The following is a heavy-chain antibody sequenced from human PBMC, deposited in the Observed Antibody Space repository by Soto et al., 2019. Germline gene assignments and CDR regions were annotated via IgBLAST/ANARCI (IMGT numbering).Heavy chain of an antibody. Sequence: QLQLQESGPGLVKPSETLSLTCTVSGGSISSSSYYWGWIRQPPGKGLEWIGSIYYSGSTYYNPSLKSRVTISVDTSKNQFSLKLSSVTAADTAVYYCARHNPPFDFWSGYYLYYYYYYMDVWGKGTTVTVSS. CDR1: GGSISSSSYY. V-gene: IGHV4-39*01. CDR3: ARHNPPFDFWSGYYLYYYYYYMDV. D-gene: IGHD3-3*01. CDR2: IYYSGST. J-gene: IGHJ6*03.